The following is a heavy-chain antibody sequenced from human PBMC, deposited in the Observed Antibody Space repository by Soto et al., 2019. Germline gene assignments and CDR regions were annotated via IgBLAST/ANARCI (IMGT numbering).Heavy chain of an antibody. V-gene: IGHV4-30-4*01. Sequence: PSETLSLTCTVSGGSISSGDYYWSWIRQPPGKGLEWIGYIYYSGSTYYNPSLKSRVTISVDTSKNQFSLTVNSVTAADTAVYYARRIVATETFDYWGQGTLVTVSS. CDR1: GGSISSGDYY. CDR3: RRIVATETFDY. CDR2: IYYSGST. J-gene: IGHJ4*02. D-gene: IGHD5-12*01.